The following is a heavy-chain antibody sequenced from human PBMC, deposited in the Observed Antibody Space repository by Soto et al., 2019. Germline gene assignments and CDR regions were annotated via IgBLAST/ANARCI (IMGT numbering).Heavy chain of an antibody. V-gene: IGHV4-31*03. D-gene: IGHD4-17*01. J-gene: IGHJ4*02. CDR2: IYYSGYT. CDR3: ARGGDYEGFDY. CDR1: GGSISSGGYY. Sequence: QVQLQESGPGLVKPSQTLSLTCTVSGGSISSGGYYWSWIRQHPGKGLEWIGNIYYSGYTYYNPSLKSRVTLSVDTSKNQFSRKLSSVTAEYTAVYYCARGGDYEGFDYWGQGTLVTVSS.